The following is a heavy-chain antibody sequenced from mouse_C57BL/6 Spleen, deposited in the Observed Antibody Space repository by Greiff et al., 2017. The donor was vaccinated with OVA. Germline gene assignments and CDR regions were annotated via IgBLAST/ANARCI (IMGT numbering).Heavy chain of an antibody. D-gene: IGHD3-3*01. CDR1: GFTFSDYY. J-gene: IGHJ1*03. CDR2: ISNGGGST. V-gene: IGHV5-12*01. Sequence: LVESGGGLVQPGGSLKLSCAASGFTFSDYYMYWVRQTPEKRLEWVAYISNGGGSTYYPDTVKGRFTISRDNAKNTLYLQMSRLKSEDTAMYYCARQGLGRYFDVWGTGTTVTVSS. CDR3: ARQGLGRYFDV.